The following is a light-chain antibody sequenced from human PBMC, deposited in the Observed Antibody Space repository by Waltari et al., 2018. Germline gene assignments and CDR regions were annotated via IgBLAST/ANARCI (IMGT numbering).Light chain of an antibody. CDR2: AAS. CDR3: QQLNSYPPYT. J-gene: IGKJ2*01. V-gene: IGKV1-9*01. Sequence: DIQLTQSPSFLSASVGDRVTITCRASQGISRYLALYQQKPGKAPKLLIYAASTLQSGVPSRFSGSGSGTEFTLTISSLQPEDFATYYCQQLNSYPPYTFGQGTKLEIK. CDR1: QGISRY.